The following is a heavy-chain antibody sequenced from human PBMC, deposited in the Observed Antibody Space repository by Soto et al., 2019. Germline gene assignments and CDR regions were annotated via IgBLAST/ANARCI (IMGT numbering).Heavy chain of an antibody. CDR3: AGYGGFSY. CDR2: IYHTGDT. J-gene: IGHJ4*02. Sequence: EVQLSESGGGLVKPGGSLRLSCAATGFIIRTNGMDWVRQAPGKGLEWVSSIYHTGDTNYADSLKGRFTISRDNSKNTLYLQMNSLRVEDTTLYYCAGYGGFSYLGQGTLVTVSS. CDR1: GFIIRTNG. D-gene: IGHD4-17*01. V-gene: IGHV3-23*01.